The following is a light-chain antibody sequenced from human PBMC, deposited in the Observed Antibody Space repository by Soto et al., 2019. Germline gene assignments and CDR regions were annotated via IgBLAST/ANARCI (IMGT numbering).Light chain of an antibody. Sequence: QSVLTQPPSASGTPGQRVTISCSGGSPNIGSNTVYWYQQHPGTAPKLLIYSNNQRPSGVPDRFSGSRPGTSASLAISGLQSEDEADYYCAAWDDSLKGYVFGTGTKLTVL. J-gene: IGLJ1*01. CDR2: SNN. CDR1: SPNIGSNT. V-gene: IGLV1-44*01. CDR3: AAWDDSLKGYV.